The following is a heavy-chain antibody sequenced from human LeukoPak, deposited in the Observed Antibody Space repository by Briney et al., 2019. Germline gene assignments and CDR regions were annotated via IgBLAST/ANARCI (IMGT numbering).Heavy chain of an antibody. Sequence: SETLSLTCTVSGGSISSYYWSWIRQPPGKGLEWIGYIYYSGSTNYNPSLKSRVTISVDTSKNQFSLKLSSVTAADTAVYYCARALPIGSYAFDIWGQGTMVTVSS. J-gene: IGHJ3*02. CDR3: ARALPIGSYAFDI. D-gene: IGHD2-15*01. CDR2: IYYSGST. V-gene: IGHV4-59*01. CDR1: GGSISSYY.